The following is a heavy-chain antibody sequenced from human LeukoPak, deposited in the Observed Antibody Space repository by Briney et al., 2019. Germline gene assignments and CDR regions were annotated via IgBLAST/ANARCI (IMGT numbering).Heavy chain of an antibody. D-gene: IGHD3-9*01. CDR1: GFTFSSYS. CDR3: ARDMGYFAGTFDY. V-gene: IGHV3-21*01. Sequence: GGSLRLSCAASGFTFSSYSMNWVRQASGKGLEWVSSISSSSSYIYYADSVKGRFTISRDNAKNSLYLQMNSLRAEDTAVYYCARDMGYFAGTFDYWGQGTLVTVSS. CDR2: ISSSSSYI. J-gene: IGHJ4*02.